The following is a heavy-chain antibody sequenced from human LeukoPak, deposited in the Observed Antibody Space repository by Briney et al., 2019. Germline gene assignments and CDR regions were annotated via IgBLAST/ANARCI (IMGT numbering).Heavy chain of an antibody. D-gene: IGHD2-15*01. V-gene: IGHV3-23*01. Sequence: PVGSLRLSCAASGFTFSSYAMSWVRQAPGKGLEWVSAISGSGGSTYYADSVRGRFTISRDNSKNTLYLQMNSLRAEDTAVYYCAKEGYCSGGSCYFPIDYWGQGTLVTVSS. CDR3: AKEGYCSGGSCYFPIDY. J-gene: IGHJ4*02. CDR1: GFTFSSYA. CDR2: ISGSGGST.